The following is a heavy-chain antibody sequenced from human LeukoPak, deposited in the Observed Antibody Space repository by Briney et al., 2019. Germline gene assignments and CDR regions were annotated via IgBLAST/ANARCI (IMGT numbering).Heavy chain of an antibody. Sequence: GESLKISCKGSGYSFTSYWIGWVRQMPGKGLEWMGIIYPGDSDTRYSPSFQGQVTISADKSISTAYLQWSSLKASDTAMYYCARPGSGSYPDPYYFDYWGQGTPVTVSS. D-gene: IGHD3-10*01. CDR1: GYSFTSYW. V-gene: IGHV5-51*01. J-gene: IGHJ4*02. CDR2: IYPGDSDT. CDR3: ARPGSGSYPDPYYFDY.